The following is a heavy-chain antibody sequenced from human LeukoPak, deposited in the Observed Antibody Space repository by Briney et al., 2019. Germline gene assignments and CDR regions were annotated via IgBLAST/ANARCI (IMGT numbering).Heavy chain of an antibody. J-gene: IGHJ3*02. V-gene: IGHV1-24*01. Sequence: EASVKVSCKVSGYTLTELSMHWVRQAPGKGLEWMGGFDPEDGEIIYAQKFQGRVTMTEDTSTDTAYMELSSLRSEDTAVYYCARGSSWYDAFDIWGQGTMVTVSS. D-gene: IGHD6-13*01. CDR1: GYTLTELS. CDR3: ARGSSWYDAFDI. CDR2: FDPEDGEI.